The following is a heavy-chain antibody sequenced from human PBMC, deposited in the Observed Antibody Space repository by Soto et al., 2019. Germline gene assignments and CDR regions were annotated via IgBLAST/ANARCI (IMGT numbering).Heavy chain of an antibody. Sequence: QVQLQESGPGLVRPPQTLSLTCTVSGDSINSVDHYWSWIRQPPGKGLEWMGYIYHSGSTHYNPSLNSRLTISIDTSTNRFSLNLTSVTAADTAVYFCARLRWETENNWFDPWGQGALVTVSS. CDR1: GDSINSVDHY. CDR2: IYHSGST. J-gene: IGHJ5*02. CDR3: ARLRWETENNWFDP. V-gene: IGHV4-30-4*01. D-gene: IGHD1-26*01.